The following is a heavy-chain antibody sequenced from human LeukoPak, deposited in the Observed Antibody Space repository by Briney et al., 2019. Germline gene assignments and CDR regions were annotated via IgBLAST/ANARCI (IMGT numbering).Heavy chain of an antibody. CDR3: ARGLGVPDAFDI. Sequence: PGWSLRLSCAASGFTFSSYRMNWVRQAPGKGLAWVSSISSSSSYIYSAGSMKGRFTISRDNAKNSLYLQMNSLRAEDTAVYYCARGLGVPDAFDIWGQGTMVTVSS. CDR2: ISSSSSYI. CDR1: GFTFSSYR. V-gene: IGHV3-21*01. D-gene: IGHD1-26*01. J-gene: IGHJ3*02.